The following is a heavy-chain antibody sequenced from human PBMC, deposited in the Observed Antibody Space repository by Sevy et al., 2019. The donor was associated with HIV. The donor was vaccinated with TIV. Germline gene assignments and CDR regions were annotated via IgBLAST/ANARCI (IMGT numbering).Heavy chain of an antibody. CDR2: IIPIFGTA. CDR1: EGTFSSYA. J-gene: IGHJ4*02. Sequence: ASVKVSCKASEGTFSSYAISWVRQAPGQGLEWMGGIIPIFGTANYAQKFQGRVTITADESTSTAYMELSSLRSEDTAVYYCASPGGLYDSSGYYRPYFDYWGQGTLVTVSS. CDR3: ASPGGLYDSSGYYRPYFDY. V-gene: IGHV1-69*13. D-gene: IGHD3-22*01.